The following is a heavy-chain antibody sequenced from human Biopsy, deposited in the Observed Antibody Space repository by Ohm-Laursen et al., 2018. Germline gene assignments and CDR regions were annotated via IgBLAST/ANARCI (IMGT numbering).Heavy chain of an antibody. V-gene: IGHV3-66*01. D-gene: IGHD2-15*01. Sequence: SLRLSCVASKFTVRTNSMSWVRLAPGKGLEWVSVIYAGATTYYPDSVKGRFTISRDNSRNTVYLQMDSLRGEDTAVYFCARGSGSGFYFDQWGQGTLVTVSS. J-gene: IGHJ4*02. CDR3: ARGSGSGFYFDQ. CDR2: IYAGATT. CDR1: KFTVRTNS.